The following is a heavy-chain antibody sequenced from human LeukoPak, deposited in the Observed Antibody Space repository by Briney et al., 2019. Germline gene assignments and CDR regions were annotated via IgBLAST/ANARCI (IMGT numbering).Heavy chain of an antibody. CDR1: GGTFSSYA. CDR3: ARSPRLEKWELLPDY. J-gene: IGHJ4*02. CDR2: IIPILGIA. D-gene: IGHD1-26*01. V-gene: IGHV1-69*04. Sequence: SVKVSCKASGGTFSSYAISWVRQAPGQGLEWMGRIIPILGIANYAQKLQGRVTMTTDTSTSTAYMELRSLRSDDTAVYYCARSPRLEKWELLPDYWGQGTLVTVSS.